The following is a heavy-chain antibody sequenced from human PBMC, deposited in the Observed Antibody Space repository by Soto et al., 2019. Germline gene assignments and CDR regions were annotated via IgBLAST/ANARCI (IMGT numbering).Heavy chain of an antibody. Sequence: QVQLVESGGGVVQPGRSLRLSCAASGFTFSSYGMHWVRQAPGKGLEWVAVIWYDGSNKYYADSVKGRFTISRDNSTNTLYLQMNSLRAEDPAVYYCARDTVKRGIRTFDPWGQGTLVTVSS. V-gene: IGHV3-33*01. CDR1: GFTFSSYG. D-gene: IGHD4-17*01. CDR3: ARDTVKRGIRTFDP. CDR2: IWYDGSNK. J-gene: IGHJ5*02.